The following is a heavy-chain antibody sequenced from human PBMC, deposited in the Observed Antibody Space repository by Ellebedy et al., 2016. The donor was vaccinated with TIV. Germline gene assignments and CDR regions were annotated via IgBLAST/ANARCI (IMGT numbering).Heavy chain of an antibody. Sequence: ASVKVSCKASGGTFSSYAISWVRQAPGQGLEWMGGIIPIFGTANYAQKFQGRVTITADESTSTAYMELSSLRSEDTAVYYCARDADPRGGIAAAGTDSAEYFQHWGQGTLVTVSS. J-gene: IGHJ1*01. CDR2: IIPIFGTA. V-gene: IGHV1-69*13. CDR1: GGTFSSYA. D-gene: IGHD6-13*01. CDR3: ARDADPRGGIAAAGTDSAEYFQH.